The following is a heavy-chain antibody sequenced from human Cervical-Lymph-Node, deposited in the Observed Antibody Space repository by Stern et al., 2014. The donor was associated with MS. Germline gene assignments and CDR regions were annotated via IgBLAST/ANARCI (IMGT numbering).Heavy chain of an antibody. CDR1: GDTFASYP. Sequence: VQLVESGAEVKKPGASVKVSCNASGDTFASYPIHWLRQAPGQGPVWMGIVNPTDGRTTYAQTFKGRVTMTRDTSTRTVYMELSSLKAEDTAMYFCANPLPYANWGQGTRVTVSS. V-gene: IGHV1-46*03. J-gene: IGHJ1*01. CDR3: ANPLPYAN. D-gene: IGHD4-17*01. CDR2: VNPTDGRT.